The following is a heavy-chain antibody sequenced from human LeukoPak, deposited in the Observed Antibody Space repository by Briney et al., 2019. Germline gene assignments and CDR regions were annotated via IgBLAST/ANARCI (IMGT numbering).Heavy chain of an antibody. Sequence: GGSLRLSCAASGFTFSSYTMNWVRQAPGKGLEWLSYISSSGSTIYYADSVKGRFTISRDNAKNSLYLQMNSLRAEDTAVYYCAKEAEAVAGPLDYWGQGTLVTVSS. J-gene: IGHJ4*02. CDR3: AKEAEAVAGPLDY. CDR2: ISSSGSTI. CDR1: GFTFSSYT. V-gene: IGHV3-48*01. D-gene: IGHD6-19*01.